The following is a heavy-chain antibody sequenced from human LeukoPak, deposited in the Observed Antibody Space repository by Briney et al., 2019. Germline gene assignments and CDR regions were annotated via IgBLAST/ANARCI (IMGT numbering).Heavy chain of an antibody. CDR1: GFTLFTFNNAW. J-gene: IGHJ4*02. CDR2: IKSKTDGGAT. V-gene: IGHV3-15*01. CDR3: TTDLLDY. Sequence: PGGSLRLPCTASGFTLFTFNNAWMSWVRQTPGKGLEWICRIKSKTDGGATEYTAPVKGRFSISRDDSKNTVYLQMNSLKTEDTAVYYCTTDLLDYWGQGTLVTVSS.